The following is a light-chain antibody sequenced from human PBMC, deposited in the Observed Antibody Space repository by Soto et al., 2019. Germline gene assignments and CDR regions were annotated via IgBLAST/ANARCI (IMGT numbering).Light chain of an antibody. CDR2: GAA. J-gene: IGKJ3*01. Sequence: EIVLTQSPGTLSLSPGERATLSCRASQSVSSTYLAWYQHKPGQAPRLLIYGAATRAAGVPDRFSGSGSGTDFTLTISRLGPEDFAVYYCQQYGSSPLFTFGPGTKVEIK. CDR1: QSVSSTY. V-gene: IGKV3-20*01. CDR3: QQYGSSPLFT.